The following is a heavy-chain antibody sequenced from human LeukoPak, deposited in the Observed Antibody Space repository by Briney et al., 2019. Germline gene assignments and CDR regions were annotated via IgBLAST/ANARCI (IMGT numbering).Heavy chain of an antibody. CDR2: ISICNGNT. CDR1: GSTFTNYG. J-gene: IGHJ5*02. CDR3: ARITYDFWSGYYMPDDP. Sequence: ASVKVSCKASGSTFTNYGISWVRQAPGQGLEWMGWISICNGNTDYAQKLRGRVTMTTDTSKSTAYMELRSLRSDDTAVYYCARITYDFWSGYYMPDDPWGQGTLVSVSS. D-gene: IGHD3-3*01. V-gene: IGHV1-18*01.